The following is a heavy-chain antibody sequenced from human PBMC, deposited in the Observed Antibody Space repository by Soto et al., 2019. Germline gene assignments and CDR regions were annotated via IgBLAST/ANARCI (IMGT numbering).Heavy chain of an antibody. V-gene: IGHV4-34*01. CDR3: ARALYCSSTSCHGYFDY. Sequence: SETLSLTCAVYGGSFSGYYWSWIRQPPGKGLEWIGEINHSGSTNYNPSLKSRVTISVDTSKNQFSLKLSSVTAADTAVYYCARALYCSSTSCHGYFDYWGQGTLVTVSS. D-gene: IGHD2-2*01. CDR1: GGSFSGYY. J-gene: IGHJ4*02. CDR2: INHSGST.